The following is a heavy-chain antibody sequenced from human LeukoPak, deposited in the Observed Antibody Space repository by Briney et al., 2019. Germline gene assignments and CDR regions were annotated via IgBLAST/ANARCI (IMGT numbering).Heavy chain of an antibody. V-gene: IGHV1-18*01. J-gene: IGHJ4*02. CDR1: VYSFTSYG. D-gene: IGHD5-18*01. CDR3: ARAPSGFTYGPGDH. Sequence: GAGVTVSCKGSVYSFTSYGYTWVRQPPAQGLERVGWISTYDGNANYAQKLQGRVTITTNTSTITDYMELRSLRSDDTAVYYCARAPSGFTYGPGDHWGQGTLGTVSS. CDR2: ISTYDGNA.